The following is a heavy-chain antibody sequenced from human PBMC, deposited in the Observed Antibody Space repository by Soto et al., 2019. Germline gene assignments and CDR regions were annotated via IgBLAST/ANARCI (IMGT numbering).Heavy chain of an antibody. CDR2: IIAIFGKA. CDR1: GGTFSSYA. V-gene: IGHV1-69*06. Sequence: ASVKVSCKASGGTFSSYAISWVRQAPGQGLEWMGGIIAIFGKANYAQKFQGRVTITADKSTSTAYMELRSLRSEDTAVYYCARALTVLRYSGYMDVWGKGTTVTVSS. CDR3: ARALTVLRYSGYMDV. J-gene: IGHJ6*03. D-gene: IGHD3-9*01.